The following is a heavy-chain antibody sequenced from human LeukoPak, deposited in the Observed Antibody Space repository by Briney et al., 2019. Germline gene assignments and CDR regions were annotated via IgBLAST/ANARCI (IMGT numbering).Heavy chain of an antibody. CDR1: GYSFTSYW. CDR3: ARGSYLTADY. CDR2: IDPSDSYT. J-gene: IGHJ4*02. Sequence: GESLRISCKGSGYSFTSYWISWVRQMPEKGLEWMGRIDPSDSYTNYSPSFQGHVTMSADKSISTAYLQWSSLKASDTAIYYCARGSYLTADYWGQGTLVTVSS. D-gene: IGHD1-20*01. V-gene: IGHV5-10-1*01.